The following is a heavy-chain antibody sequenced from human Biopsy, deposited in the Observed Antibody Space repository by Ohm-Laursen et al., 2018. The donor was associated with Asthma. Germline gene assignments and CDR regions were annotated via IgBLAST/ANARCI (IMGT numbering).Heavy chain of an antibody. Sequence: PSDTLSLTCTVSGDSITSGGCCWNWIRQHPGKGLEWIGYIHHSGTSYFNPSLKGRVSFSRDTSKNQFSLRLGSVTAADTAMYYCARIPRRSGSYFVDYWGQGTLVTVSS. J-gene: IGHJ4*02. CDR3: ARIPRRSGSYFVDY. CDR1: GDSITSGGCC. V-gene: IGHV4-31*03. CDR2: IHHSGTS. D-gene: IGHD3-22*01.